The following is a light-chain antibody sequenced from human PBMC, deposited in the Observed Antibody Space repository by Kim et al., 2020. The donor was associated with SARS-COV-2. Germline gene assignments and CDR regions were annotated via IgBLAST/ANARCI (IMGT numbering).Light chain of an antibody. J-gene: IGKJ4*01. V-gene: IGKV3D-20*01. Sequence: PGARAPLSCRASQTRSSRYLAWYQQKPGLAPRLLLYDASSRATGIPVRFSGSGSGTDFTLTISRLEPEDFAVYSCPQYGRSPMLTFGGGTRVDIK. CDR2: DAS. CDR1: QTRSSRY. CDR3: PQYGRSPMLT.